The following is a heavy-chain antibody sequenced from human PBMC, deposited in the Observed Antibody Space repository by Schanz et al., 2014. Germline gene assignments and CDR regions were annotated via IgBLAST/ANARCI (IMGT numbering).Heavy chain of an antibody. J-gene: IGHJ4*02. CDR2: ISGSGGSI. CDR3: AKYRGYYRVSGSYRELEY. CDR1: GFTFSSYA. D-gene: IGHD3-10*01. V-gene: IGHV3-23*01. Sequence: DVHLLESGGGLVQPGGSLRLSCAASGFTFSSYAMSWVRQAPGKGLEWVSAISGSGGSIYYADSVKGRFTMSRDNAKNSVFLQMNSLRAEDTAVYYCAKYRGYYRVSGSYRELEYWGQGTLVNVSS.